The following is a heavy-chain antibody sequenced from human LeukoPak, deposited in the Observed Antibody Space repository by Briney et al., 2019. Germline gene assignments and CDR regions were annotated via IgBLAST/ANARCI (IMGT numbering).Heavy chain of an antibody. V-gene: IGHV3-30*18. CDR1: GFTFSSYG. D-gene: IGHD1-26*01. CDR2: ISYDGSNK. J-gene: IGHJ4*02. Sequence: GGSLRLSCAASGFTFSSYGMHWVRQAPGKGLEWVAVISYDGSNKYYADSVKGRFTISRDNSKNTLYLQMNSLRAEDTAVYYCAKVGPWELLVDWGQGTLVTASS. CDR3: AKVGPWELLVD.